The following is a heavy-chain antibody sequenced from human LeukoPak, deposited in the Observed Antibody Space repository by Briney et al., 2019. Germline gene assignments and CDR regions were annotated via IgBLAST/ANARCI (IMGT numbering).Heavy chain of an antibody. CDR2: INPSAGNT. D-gene: IGHD4-23*01. V-gene: IGHV1-46*01. Sequence: ASVKVSCKASRYTFTSYYMHCVRQAPGQGPEWMGIINPSAGNTNSAQKFQGRVTVTRDTSTSTVYMALTSLRSEDTAVYYCAREQHGGKHDYWGQGTLVTVSS. J-gene: IGHJ4*02. CDR1: RYTFTSYY. CDR3: AREQHGGKHDY.